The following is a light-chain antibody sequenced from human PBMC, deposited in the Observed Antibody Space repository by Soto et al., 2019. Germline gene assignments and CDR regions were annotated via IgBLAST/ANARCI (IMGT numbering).Light chain of an antibody. CDR3: QQYNSS. CDR1: QSISSY. CDR2: DAS. V-gene: IGKV1-5*01. Sequence: DIQMTQSPSSLSASVGDRVTITCRASQSISSYLNWYQQKPGKAPKLLIYDASSLESGVPSRFSGSGSGTEFTLTISSLQPDDFATYYCQQYNSSFGGGAKVDIK. J-gene: IGKJ4*01.